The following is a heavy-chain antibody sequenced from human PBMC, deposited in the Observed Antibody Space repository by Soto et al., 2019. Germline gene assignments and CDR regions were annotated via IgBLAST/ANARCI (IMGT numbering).Heavy chain of an antibody. V-gene: IGHV4-59*11. CDR2: IDYVGST. CDR3: VRQRGNYFDF. J-gene: IGHJ4*02. Sequence: LSLTCSVSGDSLNSRYWSWIRQPPGKGLEWIGYIDYVGSTNYAPSLQSRVTMSVDTSKNQVSLKLRYVTAADTAVYYCVRQRGNYFDFWGQGTLVTVSS. CDR1: GDSLNSRY. D-gene: IGHD3-10*01.